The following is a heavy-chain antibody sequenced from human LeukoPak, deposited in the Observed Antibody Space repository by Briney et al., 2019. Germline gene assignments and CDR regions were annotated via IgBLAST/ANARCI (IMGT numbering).Heavy chain of an antibody. CDR1: GYTFNDYD. D-gene: IGHD5-18*01. Sequence: GASVKVSCKSSGYTFNDYDINWVRQATGQGLEWMGWMNPDSGNTGYAQKFQGRVTMTRNTSINTAYMELNSLRSEDTAVYYCARDRGRRGYSYDWFDPWGQGTLVTVSS. CDR2: MNPDSGNT. J-gene: IGHJ5*02. CDR3: ARDRGRRGYSYDWFDP. V-gene: IGHV1-8*02.